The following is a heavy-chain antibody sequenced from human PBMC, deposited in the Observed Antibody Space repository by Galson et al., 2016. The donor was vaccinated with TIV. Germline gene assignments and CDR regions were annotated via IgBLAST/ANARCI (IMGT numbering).Heavy chain of an antibody. V-gene: IGHV3-23*01. J-gene: IGHJ3*01. CDR3: AKPGKSGDYLWDAFYV. D-gene: IGHD2-21*02. Sequence: SLRLSCAASGFAFSFYTMTWVRQAPGKGLEWVSSISLSGAYTFYADSVKGRFSISRDKSKSTLYLILNSLRVEDTAMYYCAKPGKSGDYLWDAFYVWGLGTMVPVSS. CDR1: GFAFSFYT. CDR2: ISLSGAYT.